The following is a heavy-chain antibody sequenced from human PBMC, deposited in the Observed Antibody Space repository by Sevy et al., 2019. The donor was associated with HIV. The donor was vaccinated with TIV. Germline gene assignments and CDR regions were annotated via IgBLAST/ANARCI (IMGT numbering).Heavy chain of an antibody. CDR3: ARHLGPLTSRGSRGAFDI. CDR2: IFLADSDT. J-gene: IGHJ3*02. D-gene: IGHD3-10*01. CDR1: GFRFTSHW. V-gene: IGHV5-51*01. Sequence: GESLKISCQGSGFRFTSHWIGWVRQMPGKGLEWMGVIFLADSDTRDSPSFQGQVTISADKSIRTAYLQWNSLKASDTAIYYCARHLGPLTSRGSRGAFDIWGQGTMVTVSS.